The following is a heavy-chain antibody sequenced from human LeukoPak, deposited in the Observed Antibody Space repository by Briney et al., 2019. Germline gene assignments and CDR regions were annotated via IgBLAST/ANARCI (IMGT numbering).Heavy chain of an antibody. Sequence: PGGSLRLSCAASGFTFSTYAMSWVRQAPGKGLEWVSAIVGSGDTAYHADSVKGRFTISRDNSKNTLYLQMNSLRAQDTAVYYCAKMPGDFWSAFYHYFDFWGQGTLVTVSS. CDR3: AKMPGDFWSAFYHYFDF. J-gene: IGHJ4*02. CDR2: IVGSGDTA. V-gene: IGHV3-23*01. D-gene: IGHD3-3*01. CDR1: GFTFSTYA.